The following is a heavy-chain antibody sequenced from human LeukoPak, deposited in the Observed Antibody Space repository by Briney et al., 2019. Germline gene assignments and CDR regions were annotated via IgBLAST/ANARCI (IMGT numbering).Heavy chain of an antibody. J-gene: IGHJ4*02. V-gene: IGHV3-11*04. CDR3: ARDGLGCSSTSCPSPFDY. Sequence: PGGSLRLSCAASGFTFSDYYMSWIRQAPGKGLELVSYISSSGSTIYYADSVKGRLPISRDNAKIALYLQMNSLRAEDTAVYYCARDGLGCSSTSCPSPFDYWGQGTLVTVSS. CDR2: ISSSGSTI. D-gene: IGHD2-2*01. CDR1: GFTFSDYY.